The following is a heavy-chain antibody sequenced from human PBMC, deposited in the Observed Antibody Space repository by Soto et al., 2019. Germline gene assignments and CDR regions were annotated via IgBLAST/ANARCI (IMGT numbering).Heavy chain of an antibody. V-gene: IGHV1-46*01. Sequence: GSVKGSCKASGYTFTGYYMHWGRQAPGRGLDWMGIIKPSGGSTSYAQKFQGRVTITADESTSTAYMELSSLRSEDTAVYYCATRGSEYDSSGYYFYYFDYWGQGTLVTVSS. J-gene: IGHJ4*02. CDR3: ATRGSEYDSSGYYFYYFDY. CDR2: IKPSGGST. CDR1: GYTFTGYY. D-gene: IGHD3-22*01.